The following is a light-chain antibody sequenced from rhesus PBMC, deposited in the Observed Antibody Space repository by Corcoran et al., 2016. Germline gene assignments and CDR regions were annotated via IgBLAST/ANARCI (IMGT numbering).Light chain of an antibody. V-gene: IGLV2S7*01. CDR3: SSYTTSSTFV. J-gene: IGLJ6*01. CDR1: SSDIGGFNY. CDR2: GVS. Sequence: QSAPTQSPSVSGSPGQSVTISCTGTSSDIGGFNYVSWYHQHPGKAPKLILYGVSIRPSGVSYRFSGSKSDNTASLTISGLQAEDEGDYYCSSYTTSSTFVFGSGTKLTVL.